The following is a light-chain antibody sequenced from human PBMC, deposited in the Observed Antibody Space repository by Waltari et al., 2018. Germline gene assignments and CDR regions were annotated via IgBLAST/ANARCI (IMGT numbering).Light chain of an antibody. V-gene: IGLV2-14*03. CDR2: DVS. CDR3: SSYISSSTLEL. Sequence: QSALTPPASVSGSPGQSITISCTGTSSDVGSYNYVPWYQQHPGKAPKLIIFDVSNRPSGVSNRFSGSKSGNTASLTISGLQAEDEADYYCSSYISSSTLELFGGGTSLTVL. J-gene: IGLJ2*01. CDR1: SSDVGSYNY.